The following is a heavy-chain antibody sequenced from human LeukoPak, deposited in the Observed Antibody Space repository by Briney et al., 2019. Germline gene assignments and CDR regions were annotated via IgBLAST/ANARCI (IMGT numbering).Heavy chain of an antibody. D-gene: IGHD1-26*01. Sequence: SETLSLTCTVSGGSISSRNWWSWVRQPPGKGLEWIGEMYHSGSINYNPSLKSRVTISVDISKNQFSLRLNSVTAADTAMYYCARRRDLYSGSYYPFDYWGQGTLVTVSS. CDR3: ARRRDLYSGSYYPFDY. J-gene: IGHJ4*02. CDR1: GGSISSRNW. V-gene: IGHV4-4*02. CDR2: MYHSGSI.